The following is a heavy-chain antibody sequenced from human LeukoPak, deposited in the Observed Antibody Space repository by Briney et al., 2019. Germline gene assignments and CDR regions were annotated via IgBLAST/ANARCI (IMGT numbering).Heavy chain of an antibody. CDR2: ISTTSSYI. CDR1: GFSFNSYG. V-gene: IGHV3-21*01. D-gene: IGHD5-24*01. Sequence: GGSLRLSCVASGFSFNSYGMTWVRQAPGKGLEWVSFISTTSSYIYYADSVRGRFTISRDNTKNSLYLQMNSLRVEDTAVYYCARLDGFNYWGQGTLVTVSS. CDR3: ARLDGFNY. J-gene: IGHJ4*02.